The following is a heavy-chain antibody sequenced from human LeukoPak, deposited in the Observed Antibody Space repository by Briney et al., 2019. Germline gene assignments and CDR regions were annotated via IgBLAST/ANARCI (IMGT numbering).Heavy chain of an antibody. CDR2: ISGSGGST. CDR1: GFTFSSYA. CDR3: AKDLGSSAWPTNTPFDP. D-gene: IGHD6-13*01. J-gene: IGHJ5*02. Sequence: GGSLRLSCAASGFTFSSYAMSWVRQTPGKGLEWVSAISGSGGSTYYADSVKGRFTISRDNSKNTLFLQMNSLRAEDTAVYYCAKDLGSSAWPTNTPFDPWGQGTLVPVSS. V-gene: IGHV3-23*01.